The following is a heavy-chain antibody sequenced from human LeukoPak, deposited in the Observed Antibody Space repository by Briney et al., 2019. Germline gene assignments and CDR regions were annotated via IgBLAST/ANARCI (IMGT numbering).Heavy chain of an antibody. D-gene: IGHD1-7*01. CDR2: INHSGST. J-gene: IGHJ4*02. Sequence: PSETLSLTCTVSGASISSYYWTWIRQPAGKGLEWIGEINHSGSTNYNPSLKSRVTISVDTSKNQFSLKLSSVTAADTAVYYCARGDLELPMKTYYFDYWGQGTLVTVSS. CDR1: GASISSYY. V-gene: IGHV4-34*01. CDR3: ARGDLELPMKTYYFDY.